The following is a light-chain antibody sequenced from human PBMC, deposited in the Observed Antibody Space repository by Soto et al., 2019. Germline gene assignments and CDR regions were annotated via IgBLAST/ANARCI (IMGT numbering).Light chain of an antibody. CDR3: QHYKTWPLS. V-gene: IGKV3-15*01. J-gene: IGKJ4*01. Sequence: ELVLTQSPATLSVSPGERATLSCRASQGVGSTLAWYQQAPGQAPRLLIYDASNRATGIPARFSGDGSGTEFTLTISSLQSDDIAVYYCQHYKTWPLSFGGGTRVEI. CDR2: DAS. CDR1: QGVGST.